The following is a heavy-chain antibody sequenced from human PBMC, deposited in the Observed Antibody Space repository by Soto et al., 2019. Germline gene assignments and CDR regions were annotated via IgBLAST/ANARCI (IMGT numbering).Heavy chain of an antibody. CDR1: GFALSDYN. CDR2: THLYSSTI. V-gene: IGHV3-48*02. D-gene: IGHD5-12*01. CDR3: VRDGGGGYERDV. Sequence: EVQLVESGGGLIQPGGSLRLSCAASGFALSDYNMDWVRQPPGKGLEWVAYTHLYSSTIYYAESDKGRFSSTRDHAQNSVFLQVNSLRDEDTALYDCVRDGGGGYERDVWGQGTMVTVSS. J-gene: IGHJ6*02.